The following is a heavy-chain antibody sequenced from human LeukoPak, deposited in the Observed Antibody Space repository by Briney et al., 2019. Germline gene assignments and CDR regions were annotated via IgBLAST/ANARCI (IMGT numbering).Heavy chain of an antibody. CDR1: GGSITQTNY. Sequence: PSGTLSLTCDVSGGSITQTNYWTWVRQPPGKGLEWIGEVNLQGSTNYNPSLMRRVAISVDTSANHVSLQLTSVTAADTAVYYCARDKATLRPPLDIWGQGTMVTVSS. V-gene: IGHV4-4*02. CDR3: ARDKATLRPPLDI. J-gene: IGHJ3*02. D-gene: IGHD1-1*01. CDR2: VNLQGST.